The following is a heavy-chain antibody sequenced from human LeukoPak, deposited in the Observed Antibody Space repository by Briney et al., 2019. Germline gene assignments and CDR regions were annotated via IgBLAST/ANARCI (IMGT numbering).Heavy chain of an antibody. CDR1: GFTLPGHT. Sequence: GRSLRLSCAASGFTLPGHTMTWLRQAPGKGLEWVSIIGGRDDRTYYADFVKGRFTISRDNSKNILYLQMNNLRAEDTAVYYCAKDPNPLYDLWSGYKWGQGTLVTVSS. CDR3: AKDPNPLYDLWSGYK. CDR2: IGGRDDRT. J-gene: IGHJ4*02. V-gene: IGHV3-23*01. D-gene: IGHD3-3*01.